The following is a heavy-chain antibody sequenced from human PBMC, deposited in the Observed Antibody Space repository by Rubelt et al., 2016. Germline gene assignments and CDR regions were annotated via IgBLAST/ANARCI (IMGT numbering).Heavy chain of an antibody. D-gene: IGHD2-15*01. J-gene: IGHJ4*02. CDR1: GYTFTSYA. Sequence: QVQLVQSGAEVKKPGASVKVSCKASGYTFTSYAMHWVRQAPGQRLEWMGWINAGNGNTKYSQKFQGRFTITRDTSARTAYMELSSLRSEDTAVCYCARGYCSGGSCYYFDYWGQGTLVTVSS. CDR2: INAGNGNT. CDR3: ARGYCSGGSCYYFDY. V-gene: IGHV1-3*01.